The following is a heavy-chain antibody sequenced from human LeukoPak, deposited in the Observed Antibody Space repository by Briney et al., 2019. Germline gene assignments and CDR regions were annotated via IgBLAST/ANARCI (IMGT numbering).Heavy chain of an antibody. CDR2: IYTSGST. J-gene: IGHJ3*02. CDR3: ARQKCTSTSCLTKNAFDI. D-gene: IGHD2-2*01. V-gene: IGHV4-4*09. CDR1: GGSVRSYS. Sequence: SETLSLTCSVSGGSVRSYSWSWIRQPPGKGLEWIGYIYTSGSTNYNPSLESRVTISVDTSKNQFSLDLSSVTAADTAVYYCARQKCTSTSCLTKNAFDIWGQGTMVTVSS.